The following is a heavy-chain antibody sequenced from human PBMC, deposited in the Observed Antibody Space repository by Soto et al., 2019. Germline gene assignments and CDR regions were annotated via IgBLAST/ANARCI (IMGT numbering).Heavy chain of an antibody. V-gene: IGHV4-59*12. J-gene: IGHJ6*02. CDR2: IYYSGST. CDR3: ARVFHSRRGEWLVQDYYYYGMDV. CDR1: GGSISSYY. D-gene: IGHD6-19*01. Sequence: SETLSLTCTVSGGSISSYYWSWIRQPPGKGLEWIGYIYYSGSTNYNPSLKSRVTISVDTSKNQFSLKLSSVTAADTAVYYCARVFHSRRGEWLVQDYYYYGMDVWGQGTTVTVSS.